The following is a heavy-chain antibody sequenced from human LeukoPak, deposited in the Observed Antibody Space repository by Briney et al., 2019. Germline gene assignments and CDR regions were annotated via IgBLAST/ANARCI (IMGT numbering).Heavy chain of an antibody. Sequence: GGSLRLSCAASGFTFSSYSMNWVRQDPGKGLEWVSSISSSSSYIYYADSVKGRFTISRDNAKNSLYLQMNSLRAEDTAVYYCASPRGGYFDYWGQGTLVTVSS. J-gene: IGHJ4*02. CDR3: ASPRGGYFDY. CDR2: ISSSSSYI. D-gene: IGHD3-10*01. CDR1: GFTFSSYS. V-gene: IGHV3-21*01.